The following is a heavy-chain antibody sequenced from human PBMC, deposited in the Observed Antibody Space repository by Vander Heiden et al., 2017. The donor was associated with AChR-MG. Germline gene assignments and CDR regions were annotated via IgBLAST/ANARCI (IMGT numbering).Heavy chain of an antibody. CDR2: IKQDGSEK. Sequence: EVQLVESGGGLVQPGGSLRLSCAASGFTFSSYWMSWVRQAPGKGLEWVANIKQDGSEKYYVDSVKGRFTISRDNAKNSLYLQMNSLRAEDTAVYYCARDSHYYDSSGYSGWGQGTLVTVSS. CDR1: GFTFSSYW. J-gene: IGHJ4*02. D-gene: IGHD3-22*01. V-gene: IGHV3-7*01. CDR3: ARDSHYYDSSGYSG.